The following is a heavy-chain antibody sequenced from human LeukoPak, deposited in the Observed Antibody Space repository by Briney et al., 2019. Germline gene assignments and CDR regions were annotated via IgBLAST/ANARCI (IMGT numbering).Heavy chain of an antibody. J-gene: IGHJ4*02. Sequence: GRSLRLSCAASGFPFDNYAMHWVRQAPGKGLEWVSSISWNSGSIGYVDSVKGRFTISRDNAKNSLYLQMNSLRTEDTALYYCAKDRAYSASYYFGYWGQGTLVTVSS. V-gene: IGHV3-9*01. D-gene: IGHD2-21*01. CDR1: GFPFDNYA. CDR2: ISWNSGSI. CDR3: AKDRAYSASYYFGY.